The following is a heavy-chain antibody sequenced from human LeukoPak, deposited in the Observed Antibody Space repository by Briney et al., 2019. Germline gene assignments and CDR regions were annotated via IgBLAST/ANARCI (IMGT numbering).Heavy chain of an antibody. V-gene: IGHV5-51*01. CDR1: GYSFTNYW. J-gene: IGHJ4*02. CDR2: IYPGDSDT. D-gene: IGHD4-23*01. Sequence: GESLKISCKGSGYSFTNYWIGWVRQMPGKGLEWMGIIYPGDSDTRYSPSFQGQVTISADKSISTAYLQWSSLKASDTAMYYWARVHDYGGNSGLWDYWGQGTLVTVSS. CDR3: ARVHDYGGNSGLWDY.